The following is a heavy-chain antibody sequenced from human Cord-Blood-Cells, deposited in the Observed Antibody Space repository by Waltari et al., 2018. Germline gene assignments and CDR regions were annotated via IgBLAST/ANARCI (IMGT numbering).Heavy chain of an antibody. V-gene: IGHV1-2*02. CDR2: INPNSGGT. Sequence: QAQLVQSGAEVTKPGASVKVSCKASGYTFTGYYMHVVPLAPGQVLEWMGWINPNSGGTNYAQKFQGRVTMTRDTSISTAYMELSRLRSDDTAVYYCARVKPPAAGTAFDIWGQGTMVTVSS. CDR3: ARVKPPAAGTAFDI. J-gene: IGHJ3*02. D-gene: IGHD6-13*01. CDR1: GYTFTGYY.